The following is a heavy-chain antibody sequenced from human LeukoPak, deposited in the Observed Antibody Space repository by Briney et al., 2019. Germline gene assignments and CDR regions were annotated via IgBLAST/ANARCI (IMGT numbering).Heavy chain of an antibody. CDR1: GYTFTGYY. CDR3: ARDPFLGLALFDH. V-gene: IGHV1-2*02. J-gene: IGHJ4*02. CDR2: INPNSGGT. Sequence: ASVKVSCKASGYTFTGYYMHWARQAPGQGLEWMGWINPNSGGTNYAQKFQGRVTMTRDTSISTAYMELSRLRSDDTAVYYCARDPFLGLALFDHWGQGTLVTVSS. D-gene: IGHD3-3*02.